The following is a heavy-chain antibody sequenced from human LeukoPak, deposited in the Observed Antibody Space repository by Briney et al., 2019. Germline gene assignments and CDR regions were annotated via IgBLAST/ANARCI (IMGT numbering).Heavy chain of an antibody. Sequence: KPGGSLRLSCAASGFTFSSYSMNWVRQAPGKGLEWVSSISSSSGYIYYADSVKGRFTIFRDNAKNSLYLQMNSLRAEDTALYYCAKDIRPYGILTGYFDYWGQGTLVTVSS. V-gene: IGHV3-21*04. D-gene: IGHD3-9*01. J-gene: IGHJ4*02. CDR2: ISSSSGYI. CDR3: AKDIRPYGILTGYFDY. CDR1: GFTFSSYS.